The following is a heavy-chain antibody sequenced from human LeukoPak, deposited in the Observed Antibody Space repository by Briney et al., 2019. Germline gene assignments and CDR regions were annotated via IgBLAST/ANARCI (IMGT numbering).Heavy chain of an antibody. CDR1: GFTFSSYG. CDR3: AKDLRYCSSTSCSNYYYMDV. V-gene: IGHV3-30*18. Sequence: GGSLRLSCAASGFTFSSYGMHWVRQAPGKGLEWVAVISYDGSNKYYADSVKGRFTISRDNSKNTLYLQMNSPRAEDTAVYYCAKDLRYCSSTSCSNYYYMDVWGKGTTVTVSS. D-gene: IGHD2-2*01. J-gene: IGHJ6*03. CDR2: ISYDGSNK.